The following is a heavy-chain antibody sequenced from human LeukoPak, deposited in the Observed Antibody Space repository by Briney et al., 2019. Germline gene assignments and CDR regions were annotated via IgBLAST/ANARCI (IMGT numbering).Heavy chain of an antibody. CDR1: GFIVSSYS. Sequence: GGSLRLSCAASGFIVSSYSMHWVRQAPGKGLEVVSAISANGRNTYYASSVKGRFTISRDNSKNTLYLQMGSLRAEDLAVYNCARVGLGSGLDYWGQGTLVTVSS. CDR3: ARVGLGSGLDY. V-gene: IGHV3-64*01. CDR2: ISANGRNT. J-gene: IGHJ4*02. D-gene: IGHD1-26*01.